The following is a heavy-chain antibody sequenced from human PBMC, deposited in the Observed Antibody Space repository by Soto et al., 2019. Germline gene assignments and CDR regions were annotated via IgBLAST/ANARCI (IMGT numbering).Heavy chain of an antibody. Sequence: QVQLQESGPGLLKPSQTLSLTCTVSGCSISSGGYYWSWIRQHPGKGLEWIGYIYYSGSTYYNPSLTSRVTISVDTSKNQFSLKLSSVTAADTAVYYCARDLPEWELRDWGQGTLVTVSS. J-gene: IGHJ4*02. CDR1: GCSISSGGYY. V-gene: IGHV4-31*03. D-gene: IGHD1-26*01. CDR2: IYYSGST. CDR3: ARDLPEWELRD.